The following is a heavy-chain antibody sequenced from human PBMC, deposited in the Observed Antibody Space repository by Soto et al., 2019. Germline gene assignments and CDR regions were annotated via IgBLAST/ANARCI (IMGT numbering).Heavy chain of an antibody. CDR1: GASVRSGDYY. V-gene: IGHV4-30-4*01. D-gene: IGHD4-17*01. CDR3: VGTGTTDDY. Sequence: SSETLSLTCSVSGASVRSGDYYWSCIRQAPGKGLEWTGYIYNSGGSYYNPSLKGRLTISIDTSKNQFSLKLNSVTAADTAIYYCVGTGTTDDYWGRGTLVAVSS. CDR2: IYNSGGS. J-gene: IGHJ4*02.